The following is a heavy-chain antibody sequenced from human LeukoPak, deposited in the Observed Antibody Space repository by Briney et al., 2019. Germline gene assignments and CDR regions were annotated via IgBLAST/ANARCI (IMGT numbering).Heavy chain of an antibody. D-gene: IGHD2-8*01. Sequence: PGWSLRLSCAAYVFTFNQHSMSWIRQAPGKGLEWLSYISRTGGAVHYADSVEGRFTISRDNARNSLSLQMNGLRADDTAVYFCARGSSLIGGFDYWGRGTLVTVSS. J-gene: IGHJ4*02. CDR3: ARGSSLIGGFDY. CDR1: VFTFNQHS. V-gene: IGHV3-11*01. CDR2: ISRTGGAV.